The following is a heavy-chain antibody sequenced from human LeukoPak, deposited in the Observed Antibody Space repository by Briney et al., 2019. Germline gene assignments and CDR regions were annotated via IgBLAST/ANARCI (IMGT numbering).Heavy chain of an antibody. CDR1: LFILRNYS. CDR3: VRDSDPGDFSLVDY. CDR2: ISGNGGSK. D-gene: IGHD3-16*02. J-gene: IGHJ4*02. Sequence: GGALRLSFLGTLFILRNYSMHSVRPPPAKELAYVAAISGNGGSKYYADSVKDRFTISRDNSRNTMYLQMSSLRPEDTAVYYCVRDSDPGDFSLVDYWGQGTLVTVSS. V-gene: IGHV3-64D*06.